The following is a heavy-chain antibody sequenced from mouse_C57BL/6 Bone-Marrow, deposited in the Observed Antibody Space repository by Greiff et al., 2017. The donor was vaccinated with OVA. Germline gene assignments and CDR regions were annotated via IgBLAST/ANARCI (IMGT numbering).Heavy chain of an antibody. V-gene: IGHV5-9*01. J-gene: IGHJ2*01. Sequence: EVHLVESGGGLVKPGGSLKLSCAASGFTFSSYTMSWVRQTPEKRLEWVATISGGGGNTYYPDSVKGRFTISRDNAKNTLYLQMSSLRSEDTALYYCARGSYYDYEDYWGQGTTLTVSS. D-gene: IGHD2-4*01. CDR3: ARGSYYDYEDY. CDR1: GFTFSSYT. CDR2: ISGGGGNT.